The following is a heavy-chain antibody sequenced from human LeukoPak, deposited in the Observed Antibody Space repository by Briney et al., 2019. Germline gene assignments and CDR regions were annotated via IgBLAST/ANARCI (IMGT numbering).Heavy chain of an antibody. CDR1: GFTFSSHS. J-gene: IGHJ4*02. V-gene: IGHV3-48*01. CDR2: ISSSSTI. Sequence: GGSLRLSCAASGFTFSSHSMNWVRQAPGKGLEWVSYISSSSTIYYADSVKGRFTISRDNAKNSLYLQMNSLRAEDTAVYYCARGIVGLESGYWGQGTLVTVSS. D-gene: IGHD1-26*01. CDR3: ARGIVGLESGY.